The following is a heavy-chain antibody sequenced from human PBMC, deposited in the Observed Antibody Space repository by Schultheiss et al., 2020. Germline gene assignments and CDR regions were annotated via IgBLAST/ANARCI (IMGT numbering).Heavy chain of an antibody. CDR1: GGSISSYY. Sequence: SQTLSLTCTVSGGSISSYYWSWIRQPPEKGLEWIGEINHSGSTNYNPSLKSRVTISVDTSKNQFSLKLSSVTAADTAVYYCARGGYSGYAVWGQGTLVTVSS. D-gene: IGHD5-12*01. CDR3: ARGGYSGYAV. J-gene: IGHJ4*02. V-gene: IGHV4-34*01. CDR2: INHSGST.